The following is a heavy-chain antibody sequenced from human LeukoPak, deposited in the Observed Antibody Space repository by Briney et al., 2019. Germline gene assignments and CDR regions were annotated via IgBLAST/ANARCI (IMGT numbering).Heavy chain of an antibody. CDR2: IYYSGST. Sequence: PSETLSLTCTVSGGSISSHYWSWIRQPPGKGLEWIGYIYYSGSTNYNPSLKSRAIISVDTSKNQFSLKLSSVTAADTAVYYCARADIVGATMTFDYWGQGTLVTVSS. J-gene: IGHJ4*02. CDR3: ARADIVGATMTFDY. D-gene: IGHD1-26*01. V-gene: IGHV4-59*11. CDR1: GGSISSHY.